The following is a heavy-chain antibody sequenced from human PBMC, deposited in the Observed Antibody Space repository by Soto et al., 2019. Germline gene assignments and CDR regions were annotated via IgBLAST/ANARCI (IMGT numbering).Heavy chain of an antibody. D-gene: IGHD2-2*01. V-gene: IGHV1-69*02. Sequence: QVHLIQSGAEVKKPGSSVKVSCKAAGGTFNTYTLFWVRQAPGHGLEWMGRIIPMLTVTNSAQKFQGRLTLTADKSTDTAFMELTSLRSDDTAFYYCSIGSWSAETFDVWGQGTMVTVSS. J-gene: IGHJ3*01. CDR1: GGTFNTYT. CDR3: SIGSWSAETFDV. CDR2: IIPMLTVT.